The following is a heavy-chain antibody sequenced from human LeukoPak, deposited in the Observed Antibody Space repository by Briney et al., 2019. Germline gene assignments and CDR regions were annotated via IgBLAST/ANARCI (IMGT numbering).Heavy chain of an antibody. CDR2: INHSGST. CDR3: ARGAHGTIFGVVIISYDAFDI. D-gene: IGHD3-3*01. V-gene: IGHV4-34*01. Sequence: SETLSLTCANYAVSFSGYYWSWIRQPPGKGLEWIGEINHSGSTNYNPSLKSRVTISVDTSKNQFSLKLSSVTAADTAVYYCARGAHGTIFGVVIISYDAFDIWGQGTMVTVSS. CDR1: AVSFSGYY. J-gene: IGHJ3*02.